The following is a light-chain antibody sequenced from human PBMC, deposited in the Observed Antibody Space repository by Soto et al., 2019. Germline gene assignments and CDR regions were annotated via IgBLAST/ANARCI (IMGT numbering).Light chain of an antibody. CDR1: QSVNNNF. CDR2: AAS. J-gene: IGKJ5*01. Sequence: EIVLTQSPGTLSLSPGERVTLSCRASQSVNNNFLSWYQQKPGQARRLLIYAASSGATGIPDRFSGSGSGTDFTLTINRLEPEDFVVYYCQYYGNSRITFGQGTRLEIK. CDR3: QYYGNSRIT. V-gene: IGKV3-20*01.